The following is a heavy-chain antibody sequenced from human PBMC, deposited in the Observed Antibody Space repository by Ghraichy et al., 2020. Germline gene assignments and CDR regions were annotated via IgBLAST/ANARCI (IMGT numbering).Heavy chain of an antibody. J-gene: IGHJ5*02. D-gene: IGHD1-7*01. CDR2: ISYDGSKK. CDR3: AKDDVDTWSSGGNYILGP. V-gene: IGHV3-30*18. Sequence: GGSLRLSCEGSGFTFSGYGMHWIRQVPGKGLDWVALISYDGSKKSYGDSVKGRFTVSRDNSKNTLFLHMTALRLEDSAVYLCAKDDVDTWSSGGNYILGPWGRGTAVTVSS. CDR1: GFTFSGYG.